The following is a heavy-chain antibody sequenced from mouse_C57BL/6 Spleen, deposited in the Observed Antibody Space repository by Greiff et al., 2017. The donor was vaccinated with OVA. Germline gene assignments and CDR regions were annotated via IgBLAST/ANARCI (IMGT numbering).Heavy chain of an antibody. CDR3: ARERD. J-gene: IGHJ2*01. CDR1: GYTFTSYW. Sequence: QVQLQQPGAELVKPGASVKLSCKASGYTFTSYWMQWVKQRPGQGLEWIGELDTSNSYTTYNQQFKGKSTLTVAPSSSTAYMQRSSMTSEDSAVYYCARERDWGQGTTLTVSS. CDR2: LDTSNSYT. V-gene: IGHV1-50*01.